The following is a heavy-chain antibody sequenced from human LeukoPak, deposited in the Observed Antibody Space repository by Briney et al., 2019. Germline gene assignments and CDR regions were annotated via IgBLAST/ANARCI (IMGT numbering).Heavy chain of an antibody. J-gene: IGHJ4*02. Sequence: GGSLRLSCTASGFTFSDSWMGWGRQAPGKGLEWVANIKQDETEKFYLGSVRGRLTISRDNSKNSLYVQMNSLRDEDTAVYYCAKDQRWESPHYLDSWGQGTPVTVSS. CDR2: IKQDETEK. CDR3: AKDQRWESPHYLDS. CDR1: GFTFSDSW. V-gene: IGHV3-7*03. D-gene: IGHD1-26*01.